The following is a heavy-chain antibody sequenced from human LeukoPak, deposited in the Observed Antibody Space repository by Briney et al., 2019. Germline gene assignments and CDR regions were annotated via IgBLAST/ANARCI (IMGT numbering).Heavy chain of an antibody. J-gene: IGHJ3*02. CDR2: MNPNSGNT. D-gene: IGHD6-13*01. CDR3: ARVTAAGTWTFDI. CDR1: GDTFTIND. V-gene: IGHV1-8*01. Sequence: ASVKVSCKASGDTFTINDINWVRQATGQGLEWMGWMNPNSGNTGYGQKFQGRVTMTRNTSMSTAYMELTDLRSEDTAVYYCARVTAAGTWTFDIWGQGTTVTVSS.